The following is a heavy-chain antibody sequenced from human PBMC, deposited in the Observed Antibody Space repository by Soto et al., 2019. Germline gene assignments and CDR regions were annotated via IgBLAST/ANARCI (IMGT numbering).Heavy chain of an antibody. CDR1: GFTFSKFD. D-gene: IGHD2-15*01. CDR2: IGISGDT. J-gene: IGHJ4*02. Sequence: PVGSLRLSCEASGFTFSKFDMHWVRQPTGKGLEWVSTIGISGDTYYAVSVKGRFTISRDNAKNSLSLQMNSLRAGDTAVYFCARGQEVGAHFFDSWGQGTQVTVSS. V-gene: IGHV3-13*01. CDR3: ARGQEVGAHFFDS.